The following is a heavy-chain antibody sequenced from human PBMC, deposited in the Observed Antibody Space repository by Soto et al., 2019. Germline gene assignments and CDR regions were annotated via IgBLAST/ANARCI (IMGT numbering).Heavy chain of an antibody. CDR2: INPSGAST. D-gene: IGHD6-13*01. V-gene: IGHV1-46*03. Sequence: QVQLVQSGAEVKKPGASVKVSCKASGYTFTSYYMHWVRQAPGQGLEWMGIINPSGASTSHAQKFQGRVNMTMDTTTTTIDIELSSLKSCDTAVYYCASGVAAGLDSYYGMDFWGQGTTVTVSS. CDR1: GYTFTSYY. J-gene: IGHJ6*02. CDR3: ASGVAAGLDSYYGMDF.